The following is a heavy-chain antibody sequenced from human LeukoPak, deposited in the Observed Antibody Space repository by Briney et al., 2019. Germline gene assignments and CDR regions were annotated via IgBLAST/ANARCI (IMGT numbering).Heavy chain of an antibody. CDR3: ARGARLRLFDY. CDR1: GGSISSYY. J-gene: IGHJ4*02. CDR2: NSDTGTA. Sequence: SETLSLTCTVSGGSISSYYWSWIRQPPGKGLEWIAYNSDTGTANYNPSLKSRVTISVDSSKNQFSLKVRSVTAADTAVYYCARGARLRLFDYWGQGTLLTVSS. D-gene: IGHD5-12*01. V-gene: IGHV4-59*01.